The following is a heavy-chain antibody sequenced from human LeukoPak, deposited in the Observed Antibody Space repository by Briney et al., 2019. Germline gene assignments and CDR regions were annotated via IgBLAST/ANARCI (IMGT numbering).Heavy chain of an antibody. CDR3: ASYNWGSASDM. V-gene: IGHV3-74*01. CDR2: IKSDGRET. CDR1: GFTLSTSW. J-gene: IGHJ3*02. Sequence: PGGSLRLSCAASGFTLSTSWMYWLRQAPGKGLLWVSGIKSDGRETRYVDSVRGRFTISRDNAKNTLYLQMNSLRAEDTAVYYCASYNWGSASDMWGEGTMLTVSS. D-gene: IGHD1-1*01.